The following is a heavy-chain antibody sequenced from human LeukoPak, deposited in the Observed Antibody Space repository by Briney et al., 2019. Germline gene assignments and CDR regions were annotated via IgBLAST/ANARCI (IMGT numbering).Heavy chain of an antibody. D-gene: IGHD5-12*01. CDR2: ISYDGNNK. CDR3: ARGGVDIVATIGEGDYFDY. CDR1: GFALNNYA. J-gene: IGHJ4*02. Sequence: PGGSLRLSCAASGFALNNYAIHRVRQAPGKGLEWVAVISYDGNNKYYTDSVQGRFTISRDNSKNTLYLQMISLRAEDTAVYYCARGGVDIVATIGEGDYFDYWGQGTLVTVSS. V-gene: IGHV3-30*04.